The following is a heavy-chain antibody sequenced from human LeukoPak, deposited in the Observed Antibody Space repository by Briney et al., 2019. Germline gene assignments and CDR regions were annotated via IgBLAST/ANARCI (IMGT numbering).Heavy chain of an antibody. CDR3: ARDSGDRPQAVGYFFDY. CDR2: INQDGSDR. V-gene: IGHV3-7*01. Sequence: GGSLRLSCTASGFTFSSYWMTWLRQAPGKGPEWVANINQDGSDRQYVDSVKGRFTISRDNAKNSLYLQMDNLRGEDTAVYYCARDSGDRPQAVGYFFDYWGQGSLVTVSS. D-gene: IGHD7-27*01. J-gene: IGHJ4*02. CDR1: GFTFSSYW.